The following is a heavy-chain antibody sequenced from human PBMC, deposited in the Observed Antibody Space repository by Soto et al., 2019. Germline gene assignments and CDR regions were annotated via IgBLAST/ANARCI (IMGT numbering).Heavy chain of an antibody. J-gene: IGHJ3*02. Sequence: SEKLPHTCTVSGGSISSYYWSWIRQPPGKGLEWIGYIYYSGSTNYNPSLKSRVTISVDTSKNQFSLKLSSVTAADTAVYYCAGRDYYDSSGYSWIPVGAFAIWGQRTMGTGSS. V-gene: IGHV4-59*01. CDR1: GGSISSYY. CDR2: IYYSGST. D-gene: IGHD3-22*01. CDR3: AGRDYYDSSGYSWIPVGAFAI.